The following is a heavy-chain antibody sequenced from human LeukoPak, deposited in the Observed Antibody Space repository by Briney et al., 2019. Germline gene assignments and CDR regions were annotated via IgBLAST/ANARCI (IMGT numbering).Heavy chain of an antibody. CDR1: GVTFSGSS. V-gene: IGHV4-34*01. CDR3: ARSLLYCSGGSCYGY. Sequence: PWVTLKLTCAAYGVTFSGSSLHWIRQPSGKGLEWVGHINHSGSTNYNPSLKRRVTISVDTSKNQFSLKLSSVTAADTAVYYCARSLLYCSGGSCYGYWGQGTLVTVSS. D-gene: IGHD2-15*01. CDR2: INHSGST. J-gene: IGHJ4*02.